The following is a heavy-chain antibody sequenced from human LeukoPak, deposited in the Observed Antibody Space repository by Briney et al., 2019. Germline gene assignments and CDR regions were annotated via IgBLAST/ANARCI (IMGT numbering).Heavy chain of an antibody. CDR2: IYYRGCT. CDR1: GASINNYY. V-gene: IGHV4-59*01. Sequence: PSETLSLTCTVSGASINNYYWSWIRQPPGKGLEWIGYIYYRGCTNYIPSLKSRVTFSVDTSKNQFSLKLNSVTAADTAVYYCARGGDYGDLRYFDYWGQGTLVTVSS. CDR3: ARGGDYGDLRYFDY. J-gene: IGHJ4*02. D-gene: IGHD4-17*01.